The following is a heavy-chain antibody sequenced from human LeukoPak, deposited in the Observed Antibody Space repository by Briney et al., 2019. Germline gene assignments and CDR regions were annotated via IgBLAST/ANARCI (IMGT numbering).Heavy chain of an antibody. CDR2: IRYDGSNK. V-gene: IGHV3-30*02. J-gene: IGHJ4*02. D-gene: IGHD6-19*01. CDR3: AKDDGISIAVAGTDY. Sequence: GGSLRLSCAAFGFTFSSYGMHWVRQAPGKGLEWVAFIRYDGSNKYYADSVKGRFTISRDNSKNTLYLQMNSLRAEDTAVYYCAKDDGISIAVAGTDYWGQGTLVTVSS. CDR1: GFTFSSYG.